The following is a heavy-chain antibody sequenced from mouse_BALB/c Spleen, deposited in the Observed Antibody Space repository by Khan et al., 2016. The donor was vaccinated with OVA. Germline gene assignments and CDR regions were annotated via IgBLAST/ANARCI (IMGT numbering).Heavy chain of an antibody. CDR2: IWAGGST. J-gene: IGHJ2*01. CDR1: GFSLISNG. CDR3: ARLEDI. D-gene: IGHD1-3*01. V-gene: IGHV2-9*02. Sequence: QVQLKQSGPGLVAPSQSLYITCSVSGFSLISNGVHWVRQPPGKGLESLGVIWAGGSTNYNSALMSSLSISKDNSKGQVCLKRNSLQTGDTAMYYGARLEDIWGQGTTLTFS.